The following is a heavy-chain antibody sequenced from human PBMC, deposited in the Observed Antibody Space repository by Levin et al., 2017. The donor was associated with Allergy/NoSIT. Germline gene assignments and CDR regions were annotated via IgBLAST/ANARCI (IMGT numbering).Heavy chain of an antibody. CDR2: LYYGGSI. Sequence: LSQTPSLTCTVSGVSISSSTDYWVWIRQPPGKGLEWIGTLYYGGSIFYNPSLESRVTISVDTSDNRLSLTLTSVTAADTAVYYCARHKAAEGFSNSYSGSDAWGQGTLVTVSS. J-gene: IGHJ5*02. D-gene: IGHD6-13*01. CDR1: GVSISSSTDY. V-gene: IGHV4-39*01. CDR3: ARHKAAEGFSNSYSGSDA.